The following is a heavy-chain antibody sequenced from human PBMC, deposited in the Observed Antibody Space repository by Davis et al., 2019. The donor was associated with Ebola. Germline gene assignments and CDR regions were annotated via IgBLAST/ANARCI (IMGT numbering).Heavy chain of an antibody. J-gene: IGHJ5*02. V-gene: IGHV3-74*01. CDR1: GFTFSNYW. D-gene: IGHD2-15*01. CDR2: INSDGSGA. Sequence: PGGSLRLSCVASGFTFSNYWMHWVRQAPGKGLMWVARINSDGSGANYADSVKGRFTISRDNAKNTLFLQMNSLRAEHTAVYFCARVAGYCSSSTCYVCNGGTCYNTQWWFDPWGQGTLVTVSS. CDR3: ARVAGYCSSSTCYVCNGGTCYNTQWWFDP.